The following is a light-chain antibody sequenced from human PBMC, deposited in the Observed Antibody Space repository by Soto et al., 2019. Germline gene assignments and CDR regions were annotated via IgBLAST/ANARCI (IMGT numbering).Light chain of an antibody. Sequence: SYELTQPPPVSVAPGKTARITCGGNNIGSKSVHGYQQKPGQAPVLVIYYDSDRPSGIPERFTGSNSGNTATLTISRVEAGDEADYYCQVWDSSSDHYVVGTGTKVTVL. CDR2: YDS. CDR3: QVWDSSSDHYV. CDR1: NIGSKS. V-gene: IGLV3-21*04. J-gene: IGLJ1*01.